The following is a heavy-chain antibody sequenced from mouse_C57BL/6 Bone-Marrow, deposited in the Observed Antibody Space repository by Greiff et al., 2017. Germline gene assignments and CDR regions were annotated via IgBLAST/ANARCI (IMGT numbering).Heavy chain of an antibody. CDR2: IDPETGGT. V-gene: IGHV1-15*01. Sequence: QVQLQQSGAELVRPGASVTLSCKASGYTFTDYEMHWVKQTPVHGLEWIGAIDPETGGTAYNQKFKGKAILTADKSSSTAYMELRSLTSEDSAVYYCTGTGAGFDYWGQGTPLTVSS. CDR1: GYTFTDYE. J-gene: IGHJ2*01. CDR3: TGTGAGFDY. D-gene: IGHD4-1*01.